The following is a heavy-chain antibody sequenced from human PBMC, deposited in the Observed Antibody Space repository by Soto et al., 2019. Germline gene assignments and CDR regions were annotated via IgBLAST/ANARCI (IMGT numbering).Heavy chain of an antibody. CDR1: GGTFSSYA. Sequence: QVQLVQSGAEVKQPGSSVKVSCKASGGTFSSYAISWVRQAPGQGREWMGWIIPIFGTAHYAQKFQGRVTITADESTSTAYMELSSLRSEETAVYYCAISGDYDILTGYYTPWGQGTLVTFSS. CDR2: IIPIFGTA. J-gene: IGHJ5*02. CDR3: AISGDYDILTGYYTP. D-gene: IGHD3-9*01. V-gene: IGHV1-69*12.